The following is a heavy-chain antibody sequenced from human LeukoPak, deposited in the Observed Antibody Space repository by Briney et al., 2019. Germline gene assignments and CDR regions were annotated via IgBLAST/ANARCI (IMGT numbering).Heavy chain of an antibody. CDR2: ISGSGGST. Sequence: GGSLRLSCAASGFTFSSYAMTWVRQAPGTGLEWVSVISGSGGSTYYADSVKGRFTISRDNSKNTLHLQMNSLRAEDTALYYCAKLSQSTVTTPGAFDIWGQGTTVTVSS. J-gene: IGHJ3*02. CDR1: GFTFSSYA. V-gene: IGHV3-23*01. CDR3: AKLSQSTVTTPGAFDI. D-gene: IGHD4-17*01.